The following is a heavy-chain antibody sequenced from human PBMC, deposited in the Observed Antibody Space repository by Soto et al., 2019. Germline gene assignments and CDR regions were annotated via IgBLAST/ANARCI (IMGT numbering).Heavy chain of an antibody. V-gene: IGHV1-8*01. Sequence: ASVKVSCKASGYTFPKYDIHWLRQATGQGSEWMGWINPNSGNTGYAEKCQGRVLLTRNNSISTDDMEVTSRRSEDKAVYYCGRGDGNLPPAFDIWGQVTMPTFSS. J-gene: IGHJ3*02. CDR1: GYTFPKYD. CDR3: GRGDGNLPPAFDI. CDR2: INPNSGNT.